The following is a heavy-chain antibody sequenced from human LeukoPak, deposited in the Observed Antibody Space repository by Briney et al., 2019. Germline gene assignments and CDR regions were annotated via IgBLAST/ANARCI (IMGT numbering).Heavy chain of an antibody. CDR2: INHSGST. D-gene: IGHD3-16*01. J-gene: IGHJ4*02. V-gene: IGHV4-34*01. CDR3: AREVMMAPSGGNDY. Sequence: SETLSLTCAVYGGSFSGYYWSWIRQPPGKGLEWIGEINHSGSTNHNPSLKSRVTISVDTSKNQFSLKLSSVTAADTAMYYCAREVMMAPSGGNDYWGQGTLVTVSS. CDR1: GGSFSGYY.